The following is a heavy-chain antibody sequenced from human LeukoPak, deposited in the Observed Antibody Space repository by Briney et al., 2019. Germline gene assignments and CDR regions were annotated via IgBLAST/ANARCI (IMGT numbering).Heavy chain of an antibody. J-gene: IGHJ3*01. CDR3: ARHRLEMASTHDAFDL. CDR1: GGSITSHY. V-gene: IGHV4-59*08. Sequence: SETLSLTCTVSGGSITSHYWSWIRQPPGKRLEWIGYMFYTGRTNYSPSLNSRVTISVDTSKKQFSLKLSSVTAADTAVYFCARHRLEMASTHDAFDLWGRGTMVTVSS. D-gene: IGHD5-24*01. CDR2: MFYTGRT.